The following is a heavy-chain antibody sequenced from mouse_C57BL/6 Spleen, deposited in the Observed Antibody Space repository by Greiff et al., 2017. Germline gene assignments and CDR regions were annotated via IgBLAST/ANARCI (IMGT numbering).Heavy chain of an antibody. Sequence: EVKLMESGPELVKPGDSVKISCKASGYSFTGYFMNWVMQSHGKSLEWIGRINPYNGDTFYNQKFKGKATLTVDKSSSTAHMELRSLTSEDSAVYYCSIGDYSFDYWGQGTLVTVSA. CDR1: GYSFTGYF. J-gene: IGHJ3*01. CDR3: SIGDYSFDY. V-gene: IGHV1-20*01. D-gene: IGHD1-1*01. CDR2: INPYNGDT.